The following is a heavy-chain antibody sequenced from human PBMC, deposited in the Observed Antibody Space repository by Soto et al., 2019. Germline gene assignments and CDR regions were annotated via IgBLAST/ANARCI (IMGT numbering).Heavy chain of an antibody. D-gene: IGHD5-12*01. CDR3: ARDLGGFPDY. Sequence: QVQLVQSGAEVKKPGASVKVSCKASGYTFTSYGISWLRQAPGQGLEWMGWISAHNGNTKYEQKLQGRVTMTTDTSTSTAYMELRRLRSDVTSVYYCARDLGGFPDYWGQGTLVTVSS. CDR2: ISAHNGNT. CDR1: GYTFTSYG. V-gene: IGHV1-18*01. J-gene: IGHJ4*02.